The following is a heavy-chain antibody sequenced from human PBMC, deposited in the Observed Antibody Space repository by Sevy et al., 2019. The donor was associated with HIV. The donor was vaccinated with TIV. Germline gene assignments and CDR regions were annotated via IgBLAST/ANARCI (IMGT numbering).Heavy chain of an antibody. J-gene: IGHJ6*02. D-gene: IGHD4-4*01. Sequence: SETLSLTCTVSGGSISSGDYYWSWIRQPPGKGLEWIGYIYYSGSTYYNPSLKSRVTISVDTSKNQFSLKLGSVTAAETAVYYCAAVLDEDYSNYHYYYGMDVWGQGTTVTVSS. CDR3: AAVLDEDYSNYHYYYGMDV. CDR1: GGSISSGDYY. CDR2: IYYSGST. V-gene: IGHV4-30-4*01.